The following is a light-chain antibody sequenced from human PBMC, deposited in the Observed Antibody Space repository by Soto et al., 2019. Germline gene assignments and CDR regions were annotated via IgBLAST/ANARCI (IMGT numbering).Light chain of an antibody. J-gene: IGKJ1*01. Sequence: IQMTQSPSSLSASVGDRVTITCRASQSISSYLNWYQQKPGKDPXLLIYAASSLQSGVPSRFSGSGSGTDFTLTISSLQPEDFATYYCQQSYSTPWTFGQGTKV. V-gene: IGKV1-39*01. CDR2: AAS. CDR3: QQSYSTPWT. CDR1: QSISSY.